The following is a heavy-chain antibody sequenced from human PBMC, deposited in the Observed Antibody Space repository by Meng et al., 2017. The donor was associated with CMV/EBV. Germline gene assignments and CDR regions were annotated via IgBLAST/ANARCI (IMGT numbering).Heavy chain of an antibody. CDR3: ARSSPLRFLEFLPPFRPN. CDR2: INHSGST. CDR1: GSFSGYY. J-gene: IGHJ4*02. Sequence: GSFSGYYWSWTRQPPGKGLEWIGEINHSGSTNYNPSLKSRVTISVDTSKNQFSLKLSSVTAADTAVYYCARSSPLRFLEFLPPFRPNWGQGTLVTVSS. D-gene: IGHD3-3*01. V-gene: IGHV4-34*01.